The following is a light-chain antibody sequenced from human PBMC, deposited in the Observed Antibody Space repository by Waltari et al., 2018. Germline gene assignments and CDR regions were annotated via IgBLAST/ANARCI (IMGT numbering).Light chain of an antibody. V-gene: IGKV4-1*01. CDR1: QSVLYSPNNKDS. J-gene: IGKJ4*01. CDR2: WAS. CDR3: QQSYSTPVT. Sequence: DIVMTQSPDSLAMSLGEMATINCKSIQSVLYSPNNKDSLSWYQQKPGLPPKLLIYWASTRESGVPDRFSGSGSGTDFTLTISSLQAEDVAVYYCQQSYSTPVTFGGGTRVEIK.